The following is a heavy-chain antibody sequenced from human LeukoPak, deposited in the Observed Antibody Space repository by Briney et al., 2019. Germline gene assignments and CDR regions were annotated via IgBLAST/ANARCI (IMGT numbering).Heavy chain of an antibody. D-gene: IGHD3-9*01. V-gene: IGHV4-59*01. CDR3: ARGPLYYDILTGYYPTPFDY. Sequence: PSETLSLTCTVSGVSISSYYWSWIRQPPGKGLEWIGYIYYSGSTNYNPSLKSRVTISVDTSKNQFSLKLSSVTAADTAVYYCARGPLYYDILTGYYPTPFDYWGQGTLVTVSS. J-gene: IGHJ4*02. CDR2: IYYSGST. CDR1: GVSISSYY.